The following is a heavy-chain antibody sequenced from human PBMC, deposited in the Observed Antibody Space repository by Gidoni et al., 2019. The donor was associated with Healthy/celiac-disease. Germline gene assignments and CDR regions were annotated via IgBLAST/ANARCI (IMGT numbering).Heavy chain of an antibody. Sequence: QLQLQESGPGLVKPSETLSLPCTVSGGSISSSSYYWGWIRQPPGKGLEWIGSIYYSGSTYYNPSLKSRVNISVDTSKNQFSLKLSSVTAADTAVYYCARRLRFLDYPAQGGMDVWGQGTTVTVSS. D-gene: IGHD3-3*01. CDR2: IYYSGST. V-gene: IGHV4-39*01. CDR1: GGSISSSSYY. J-gene: IGHJ6*02. CDR3: ARRLRFLDYPAQGGMDV.